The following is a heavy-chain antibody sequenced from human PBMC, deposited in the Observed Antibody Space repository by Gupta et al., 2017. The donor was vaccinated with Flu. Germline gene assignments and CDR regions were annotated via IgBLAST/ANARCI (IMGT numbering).Heavy chain of an antibody. D-gene: IGHD1-26*01. J-gene: IGHJ4*02. CDR3: ARGHWDI. CDR1: GFDFDSYE. Sequence: EVLLVESGGGLVQPGGSVRLSCTASGFDFDSYEMSWVRPAPGRGLEWVAFISSRAVTYYTDPVRGRFTISRDNANNLLYLQMSSLRGEDTAVYYCARGHWDIWGQGTLVTVSS. V-gene: IGHV3-48*03. CDR2: ISSRAVT.